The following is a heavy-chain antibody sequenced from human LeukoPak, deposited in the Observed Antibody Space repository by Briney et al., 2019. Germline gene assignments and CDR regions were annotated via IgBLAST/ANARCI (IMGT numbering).Heavy chain of an antibody. V-gene: IGHV4-39*07. CDR2: IYYSGST. J-gene: IGHJ5*02. D-gene: IGHD6-6*01. CDR3: ARAARLPAPLGNWFDP. CDR1: GGSISSSSYY. Sequence: SETLSLTCTVSGGSISSSSYYWGWIRQPPGKGLEWIGSIYYSGSTYYNPSLKSRVTISVDTSKNQFSLKLSSVTAADTAVYYCARAARLPAPLGNWFDPWGQGTLVTVSS.